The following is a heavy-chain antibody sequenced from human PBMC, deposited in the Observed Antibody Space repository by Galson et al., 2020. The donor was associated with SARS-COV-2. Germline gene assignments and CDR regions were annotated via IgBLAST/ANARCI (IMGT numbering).Heavy chain of an antibody. J-gene: IGHJ6*02. CDR3: ARYEISPSATTGCLDV. V-gene: IGHV6-1*01. D-gene: IGHD5-12*01. Sequence: ASETLSLTCAISGDSVSSHGAAWNWIRQSPSRGLEWLGRTYYRAKWYVDSALTVKSRIVIKPDTPKNQFTLQLNSVTPEDTAVYYCARYEISPSATTGCLDVWGHGTTGSVTS. CDR2: TYYRAKWYV. CDR1: GDSVSSHGAA.